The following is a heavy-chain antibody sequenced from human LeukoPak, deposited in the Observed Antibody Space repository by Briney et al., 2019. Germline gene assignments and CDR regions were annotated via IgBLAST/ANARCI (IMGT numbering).Heavy chain of an antibody. CDR2: FDAEDGET. CDR1: GYTLTELS. J-gene: IGHJ5*02. V-gene: IGHV1-24*01. D-gene: IGHD2-2*01. CDR3: ATKGLVPAPRYNWFDP. Sequence: ASVNVSCKVSGYTLTELSMHWVRQAPGKGLEWIGGFDAEDGETIYAQKFQGRVTMTEDTSTDTAYMELSSLRSEDTAVYYCATKGLVPAPRYNWFDPWGQGTLVTVSS.